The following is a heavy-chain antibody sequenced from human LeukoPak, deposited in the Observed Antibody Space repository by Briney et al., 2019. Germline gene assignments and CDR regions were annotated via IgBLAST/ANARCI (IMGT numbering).Heavy chain of an antibody. Sequence: GGSLRLSCAASGFTFSSYAMSWVRQAPGKGLEWVSAISGSGGSTYYADSVKGGFTISRDNSKNTLYLQMKSLRDADTAVYYCPLHSGYQGSGYYFDYWGQGTLVTVSS. CDR1: GFTFSSYA. D-gene: IGHD5-12*01. V-gene: IGHV3-23*01. CDR3: PLHSGYQGSGYYFDY. CDR2: ISGSGGST. J-gene: IGHJ4*02.